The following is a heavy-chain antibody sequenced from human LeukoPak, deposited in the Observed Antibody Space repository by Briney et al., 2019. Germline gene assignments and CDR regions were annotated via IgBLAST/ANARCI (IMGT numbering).Heavy chain of an antibody. CDR1: RFTLSSYG. J-gene: IGHJ5*02. V-gene: IGHV3-30*18. CDR2: ISHDGSNI. D-gene: IGHD2-15*01. Sequence: GGSLRLSCAPSRFTLSSYGMHWVRQAPGKEREWVAVISHDGSNIYYGDSVKGRFSISRDNSKNTLYLQMNSLRLEDTAVYYCAKDPYRVVVATGIYLDPWGQGTLVTVSS. CDR3: AKDPYRVVVATGIYLDP.